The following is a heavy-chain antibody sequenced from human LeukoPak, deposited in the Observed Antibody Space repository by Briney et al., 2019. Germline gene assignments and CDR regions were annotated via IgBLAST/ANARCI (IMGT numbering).Heavy chain of an antibody. CDR3: ARQAVRPSRFDY. CDR2: IYSDGST. CDR1: GFTVSGNY. Sequence: GGSLRLSCAASGFTVSGNYVSWVRQASGKGLEWVSVIYSDGSTYYADSVKGRFTISRDNSKNALYLQMNSLRAEDTAVYYCARQAVRPSRFDYWGQGTLVTVSS. J-gene: IGHJ4*02. D-gene: IGHD3-10*01. V-gene: IGHV3-53*01.